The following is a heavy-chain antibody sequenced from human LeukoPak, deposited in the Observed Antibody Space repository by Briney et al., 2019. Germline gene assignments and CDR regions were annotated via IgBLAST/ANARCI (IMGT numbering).Heavy chain of an antibody. CDR1: GDSISGYY. CDR3: ARALQDYYYGMDV. Sequence: SETLSLTCTVSGDSISGYYWSWIRQPPGKGLEWIGCIYYSGRTNYNPSLKSRVTISEDTSKNHFSLRLRSVTAADTAVYYCARALQDYYYGMDVWGQGTTVTVSS. J-gene: IGHJ6*02. CDR2: IYYSGRT. D-gene: IGHD5-24*01. V-gene: IGHV4-59*08.